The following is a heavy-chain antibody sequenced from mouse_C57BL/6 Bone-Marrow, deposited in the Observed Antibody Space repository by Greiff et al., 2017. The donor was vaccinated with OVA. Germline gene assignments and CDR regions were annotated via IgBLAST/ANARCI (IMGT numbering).Heavy chain of an antibody. D-gene: IGHD1-1*01. CDR2: IYPRSGNT. CDR3: ARSIHYGTDWYFDV. CDR1: GYTFTSYG. J-gene: IGHJ1*03. V-gene: IGHV1-81*01. Sequence: VQLQQSGAELARPGASVKLSCKASGYTFTSYGISWVKQRTGQGLEWIGEIYPRSGNTYYNEKFKGKATLTADKSSSTAYMELRSLTSEDSAVYFCARSIHYGTDWYFDVWGTGTTVTVSS.